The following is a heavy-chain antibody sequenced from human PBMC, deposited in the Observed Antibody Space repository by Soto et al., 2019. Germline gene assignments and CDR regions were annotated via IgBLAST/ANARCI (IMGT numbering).Heavy chain of an antibody. CDR1: GYTFTSYY. V-gene: IGHV1-46*01. D-gene: IGHD6-19*01. Sequence: ASVKVSCKASGYTFTSYYMRWVRQAPGQGLEWMGIINPSGGSTSYAQKFQGRVTMTRDTSTSTVYMELSSLRSEDTAVYYCARSVAVAGYFDYWGQGTLVTVSS. CDR2: INPSGGST. J-gene: IGHJ4*02. CDR3: ARSVAVAGYFDY.